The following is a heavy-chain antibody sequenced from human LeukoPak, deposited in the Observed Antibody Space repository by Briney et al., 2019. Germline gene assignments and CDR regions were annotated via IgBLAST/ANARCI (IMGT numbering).Heavy chain of an antibody. D-gene: IGHD2-2*01. V-gene: IGHV4-4*07. Sequence: SETLSLTCTVSGGSISSYYWSWIRQPAGKGLEWIGRIYTSGSTNYNPSLKSRVTISVDKSKNQFSLKLSSVTAADTAVYYCARAARSSTSSPFDYWGQGTLVTVSS. CDR1: GGSISSYY. J-gene: IGHJ4*02. CDR2: IYTSGST. CDR3: ARAARSSTSSPFDY.